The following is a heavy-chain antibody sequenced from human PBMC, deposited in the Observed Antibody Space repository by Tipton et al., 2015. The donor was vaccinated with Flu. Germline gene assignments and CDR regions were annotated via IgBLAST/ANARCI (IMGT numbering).Heavy chain of an antibody. Sequence: TLSLTCTVSGGSITSYVWTRIRQPPGKGLEWIGYVHYSEGANYNPSLKSRVTMSVDTSKNQFSLNLTSVTAADTAVYYCARSGKLAEYYWGQGTLVTVSS. V-gene: IGHV4-59*08. CDR1: GGSITSYV. D-gene: IGHD1-1*01. CDR2: VHYSEGA. J-gene: IGHJ4*02. CDR3: ARSGKLAEYY.